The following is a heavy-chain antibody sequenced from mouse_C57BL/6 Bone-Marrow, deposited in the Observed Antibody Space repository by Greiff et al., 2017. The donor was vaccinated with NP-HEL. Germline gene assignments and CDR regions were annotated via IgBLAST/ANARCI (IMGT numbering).Heavy chain of an antibody. CDR2: IDPSDSET. J-gene: IGHJ2*01. Sequence: QVQLQQPGAELVRPGSSVKLSCKASGYTFTSYWMHWVKQRPIQGLEWIGNIDPSDSETHYNQKFKDKATLTVDKSSSTAYMQLSSLTSEDSAVYYCVTGPTAESYFDYWGQGTTLTVSS. D-gene: IGHD3-2*01. CDR1: GYTFTSYW. CDR3: VTGPTAESYFDY. V-gene: IGHV1-52*01.